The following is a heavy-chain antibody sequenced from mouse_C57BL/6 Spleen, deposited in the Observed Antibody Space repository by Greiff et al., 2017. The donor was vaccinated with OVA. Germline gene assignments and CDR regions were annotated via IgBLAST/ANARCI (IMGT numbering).Heavy chain of an antibody. CDR3: ARSYYYGSDWYFDV. CDR2: ISNGGGST. D-gene: IGHD1-1*01. V-gene: IGHV5-12*01. J-gene: IGHJ1*03. CDR1: GFTFSDYY. Sequence: EVKLMESGGGLVQPGGSLKRSCAASGFTFSDYYMYWVRQTPEKRLEWVAYISNGGGSTYYPDTVKGRFTISRDNAKNTLYLQMSRLKSEDTAMYYCARSYYYGSDWYFDVWGTGTTVTVSS.